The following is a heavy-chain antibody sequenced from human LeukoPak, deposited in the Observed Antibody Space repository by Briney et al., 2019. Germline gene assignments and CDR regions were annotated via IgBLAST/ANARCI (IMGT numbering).Heavy chain of an antibody. CDR3: ARGGDYYDSSGYYYVS. CDR2: INPNSGGT. D-gene: IGHD3-22*01. J-gene: IGHJ5*02. V-gene: IGHV1-2*02. Sequence: ASVKVSCKASGYTFTGYYMHWVRQAPGQGLEWMGWINPNSGGTNYAQKFQGRVTMTRDTSISTAYMEPSGLRSDDTAVYYCARGGDYYDSSGYYYVSWGQGTLVTVSS. CDR1: GYTFTGYY.